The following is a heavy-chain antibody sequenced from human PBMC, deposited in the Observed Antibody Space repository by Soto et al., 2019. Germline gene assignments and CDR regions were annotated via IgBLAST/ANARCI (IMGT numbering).Heavy chain of an antibody. V-gene: IGHV4-61*01. CDR1: CGSVSSGSYY. Sequence: PSDPLSLTCTVSCGSVSSGSYYWSWIRQPPGKGLEWIGYIYYSGSTNDNPSLKSRVTISVDTYKNQFSLKLSSVTAADTAVYYCAKARLSEWLVAWGQGTMVTVSS. CDR2: IYYSGST. J-gene: IGHJ5*02. D-gene: IGHD5-12*01. CDR3: AKARLSEWLVA.